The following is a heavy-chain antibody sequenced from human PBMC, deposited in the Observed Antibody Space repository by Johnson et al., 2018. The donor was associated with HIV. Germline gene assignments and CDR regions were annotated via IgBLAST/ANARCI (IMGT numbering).Heavy chain of an antibody. Sequence: QVQLVESGGGVVQPGRSLRLSCAASGIIFSSYGMHWVRQAPGKGLEWVAVIWYDGSNKYYADSVKGRFTISRDNSKNTLYLQMNSRRAEDTAVYYCARGWELQVLDIWGQGTMVTVSS. J-gene: IGHJ3*02. V-gene: IGHV3-33*01. CDR3: ARGWELQVLDI. CDR1: GIIFSSYG. CDR2: IWYDGSNK. D-gene: IGHD1-26*01.